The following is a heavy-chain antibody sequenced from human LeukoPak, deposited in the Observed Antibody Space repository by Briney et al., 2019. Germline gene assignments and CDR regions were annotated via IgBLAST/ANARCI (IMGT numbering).Heavy chain of an antibody. CDR3: ARFSGSYSFDY. J-gene: IGHJ4*02. D-gene: IGHD1-26*01. CDR1: GGTFSSYA. CDR2: IIPILGIA. Sequence: ASVKVSCKASGGTFSSYAISWVRQAPGKGLEWMGRIIPILGIANYAQKFQGRVTITADKSTSTAYMELSSLRSEDTAVYYCARFSGSYSFDYWGQGTLVTVSS. V-gene: IGHV1-69*04.